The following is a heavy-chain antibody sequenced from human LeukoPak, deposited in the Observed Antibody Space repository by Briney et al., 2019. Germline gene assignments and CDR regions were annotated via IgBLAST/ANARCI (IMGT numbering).Heavy chain of an antibody. CDR3: ASSLRWSGYSCGYDY. V-gene: IGHV3-7*01. D-gene: IGHD5-18*01. J-gene: IGHJ4*02. CDR2: IKQDGSEK. CDR1: GFTFSSYW. Sequence: GGSLRLSCAASGFTFSSYWMSWVRQAPGKGLEWVANIKQDGSEKYYVDSVKGRFTISRDNAKNSLYLQMNSLRAEDTAVYYCASSLRWSGYSCGYDYWGQGTLVTVSS.